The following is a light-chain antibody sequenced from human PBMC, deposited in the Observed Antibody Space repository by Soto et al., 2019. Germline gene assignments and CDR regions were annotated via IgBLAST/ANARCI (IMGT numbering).Light chain of an antibody. Sequence: EIVLTQSPTTLSLSPGERAALSCRASQGINTDLAWYQHRPGQAPRLLIYDTSTRVTGIPARFSGSGFRTLFTLTISSPEPEDSAVYYCQHRSDRLTFGGGTKVEI. V-gene: IGKV3-11*01. J-gene: IGKJ4*01. CDR2: DTS. CDR3: QHRSDRLT. CDR1: QGINTD.